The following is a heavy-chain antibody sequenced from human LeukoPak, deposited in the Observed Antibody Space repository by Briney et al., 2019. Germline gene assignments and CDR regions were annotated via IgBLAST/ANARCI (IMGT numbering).Heavy chain of an antibody. D-gene: IGHD3-22*01. Sequence: GGSLRLSCVASGFSLSCCGIHWVRQAPGNGLEWMAVISYDGSNKYYTDSVKGRFTISGDSSKNTLYLQMNSLRAEDTAVYYCAKAGDSSGYSLGDWGQGTLVTVSS. V-gene: IGHV3-30*19. J-gene: IGHJ4*02. CDR3: AKAGDSSGYSLGD. CDR2: ISYDGSNK. CDR1: GFSLSCCG.